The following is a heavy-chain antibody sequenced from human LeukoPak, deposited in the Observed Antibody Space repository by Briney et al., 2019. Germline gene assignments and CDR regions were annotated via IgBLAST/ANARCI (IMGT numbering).Heavy chain of an antibody. D-gene: IGHD3-3*01. CDR3: ARIEMYYDFWSGPAALDY. CDR1: GSSLSNARMG. Sequence: ESGPTLVKPTETLTLTCTVSGSSLSNARMGVSWIRQPPGKALEWLAHIFSNDEKSYSTSLKSRLTISKDTSKSQVVLTMTNMDPVDTATYYCARIEMYYDFWSGPAALDYWGQGTLVTVSS. J-gene: IGHJ4*02. V-gene: IGHV2-26*01. CDR2: IFSNDEK.